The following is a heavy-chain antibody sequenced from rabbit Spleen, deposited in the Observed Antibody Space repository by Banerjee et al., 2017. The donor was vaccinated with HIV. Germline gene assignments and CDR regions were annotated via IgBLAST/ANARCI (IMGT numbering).Heavy chain of an antibody. CDR2: IYADNNHSA. J-gene: IGHJ4*01. CDR1: GFSFSASYY. D-gene: IGHD8-1*01. CDR3: ARNPYGGTSSSFNL. Sequence: QSLEESGGGLVQPEGSLTLTCTASGFSFSASYYMCWVRQAPGKGLEWVGCIYADNNHSAYYASWAKGRFTISKTSSTTMTLQMTSLTAADTATYFCARNPYGGTSSSFNLWGPGTLVTVS. V-gene: IGHV1S40*01.